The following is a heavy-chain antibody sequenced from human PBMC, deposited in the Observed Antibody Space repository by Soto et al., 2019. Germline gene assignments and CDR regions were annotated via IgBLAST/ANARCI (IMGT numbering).Heavy chain of an antibody. CDR2: ITPSDGSR. V-gene: IGHV1-46*01. J-gene: IGHJ5*02. D-gene: IGHD2-15*01. Sequence: ASVKVSCKASGYTFTSYYLHWVRQAPGQGLERMGMITPSDGSRTYAQEFQGRVTMTRDTSTSTVYMDMSSLRSEDTAVYYCARIPATHCSGGSCYDGWFDPWGQGTLVTVSS. CDR1: GYTFTSYY. CDR3: ARIPATHCSGGSCYDGWFDP.